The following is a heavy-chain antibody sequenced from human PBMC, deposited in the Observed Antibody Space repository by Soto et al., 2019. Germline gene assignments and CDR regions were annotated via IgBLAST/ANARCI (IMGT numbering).Heavy chain of an antibody. CDR3: ARVGGDDYVWGSYRSRDYYGMDV. V-gene: IGHV1-69*01. CDR1: GGTFSSYA. CDR2: IIPIFGTA. Sequence: QVQLVQSGAEVKKPGSSVKVSCKASGGTFSSYAISWVRQAPGQGLEWMGGIIPIFGTANYAQKFQGRVTITADESTSTAYMELGSLRSEDTAVYYCARVGGDDYVWGSYRSRDYYGMDVWGQGTTVTVSS. J-gene: IGHJ6*02. D-gene: IGHD3-16*02.